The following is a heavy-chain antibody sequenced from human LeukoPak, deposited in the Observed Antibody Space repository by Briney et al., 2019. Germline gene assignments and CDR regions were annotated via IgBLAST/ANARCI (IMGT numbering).Heavy chain of an antibody. CDR1: GGSISSYY. V-gene: IGHV4-4*07. Sequence: SETLSLTCTVSGGSISSYYWSWIWQPAGKGLEWIGRIYTSGSTNYNPSLKSRVTMSVDTSKNQFSLKLSSVTAADTAVYYCARAPLGGSYYRGAFDIWGQGTMVTVSS. CDR2: IYTSGST. D-gene: IGHD1-26*01. J-gene: IGHJ3*02. CDR3: ARAPLGGSYYRGAFDI.